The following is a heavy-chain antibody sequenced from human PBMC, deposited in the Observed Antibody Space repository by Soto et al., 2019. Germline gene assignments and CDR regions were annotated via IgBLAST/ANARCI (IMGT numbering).Heavy chain of an antibody. J-gene: IGHJ6*02. D-gene: IGHD3-10*01. Sequence: PGGSLRLSCAASGFTFSSYGMHWVRQAPGKGLEWVAVIWYDGSNKYYADSVKGRFTISRDNSKNTLYLQMNSLRAEDTAVYYCARDPAGSGYYYYYGMDVWGQGTTVTVSS. CDR1: GFTFSSYG. CDR3: ARDPAGSGYYYYYGMDV. CDR2: IWYDGSNK. V-gene: IGHV3-33*01.